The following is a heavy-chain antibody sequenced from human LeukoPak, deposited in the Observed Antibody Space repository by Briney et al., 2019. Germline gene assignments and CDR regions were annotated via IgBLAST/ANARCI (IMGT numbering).Heavy chain of an antibody. CDR2: INPNSGDT. CDR3: ARIRDGYNDAYDI. J-gene: IGHJ3*02. Sequence: ASVKVSCKASEYTFTDSYIHWVRQAPGQGLDWMGRINPNSGDTNYAQNFQGRVTMTRDTSTSTVYMGLSSLRSEDTAVYYCARIRDGYNDAYDIWGQGTMVTVSS. D-gene: IGHD5-24*01. CDR1: EYTFTDSY. V-gene: IGHV1-2*06.